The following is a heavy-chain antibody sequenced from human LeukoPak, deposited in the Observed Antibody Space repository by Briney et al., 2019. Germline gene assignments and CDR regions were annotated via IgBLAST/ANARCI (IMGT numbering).Heavy chain of an antibody. CDR2: ISSSGSTI. J-gene: IGHJ4*02. D-gene: IGHD6-19*01. Sequence: GALRLSCAASGFTFSSYEMNWVRQAPGKGLEWVSYISSSGSTIYYADSVKGQFTISRDNAKNSLYLQMNSLRAEDTAVYYCAREGSSGWYGYFDYWGQGTLVTVSS. CDR3: AREGSSGWYGYFDY. V-gene: IGHV3-48*03. CDR1: GFTFSSYE.